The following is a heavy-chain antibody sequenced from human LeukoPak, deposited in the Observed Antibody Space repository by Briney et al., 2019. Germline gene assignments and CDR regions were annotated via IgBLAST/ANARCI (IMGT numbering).Heavy chain of an antibody. CDR2: ISGSGGST. CDR1: GFTFSSYG. V-gene: IGHV3-23*01. Sequence: GGTLRLSCAASGFTFSSYGMSWVRQAPGKGLEWVSAISGSGGSTYYADSVKGRFTISRDNSKNTLYLQMNSLRAEDTAVYYCARLTKTGRPLYYYYYYYMDVWGKGTTVTISS. CDR3: ARLTKTGRPLYYYYYYYMDV. J-gene: IGHJ6*03. D-gene: IGHD1-1*01.